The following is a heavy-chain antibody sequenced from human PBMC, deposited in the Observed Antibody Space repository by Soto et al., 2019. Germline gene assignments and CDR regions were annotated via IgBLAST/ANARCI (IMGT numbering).Heavy chain of an antibody. D-gene: IGHD4-17*01. Sequence: EVQLLESGGGLVQPGGSLRLSCAASGFTFSSYAMSWVRQAPGKGLEWDSAISGSGGSTYYADSVKGRFTISRDNSKNTLYLQMNSLRAEDTAVYYCAKMGPDYGDYVPYGMDVWGQGTTVTVSS. V-gene: IGHV3-23*01. CDR1: GFTFSSYA. J-gene: IGHJ6*02. CDR2: ISGSGGST. CDR3: AKMGPDYGDYVPYGMDV.